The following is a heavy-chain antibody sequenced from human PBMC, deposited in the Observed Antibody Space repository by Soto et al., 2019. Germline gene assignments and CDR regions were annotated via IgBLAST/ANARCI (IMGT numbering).Heavy chain of an antibody. CDR1: GFTFSNHA. J-gene: IGHJ4*02. CDR3: ARDAKPATTTAGVIDY. V-gene: IGHV3-30-3*01. D-gene: IGHD2-2*02. CDR2: ISSDGSNT. Sequence: ESVGGVVQPGKSVRLSCAASGFTFSNHAIHWVRQAPGKGLDWVAVISSDGSNTYYADSVKGRFTISRDNSKNTLHLQMNNLRTDDTSVYYCARDAKPATTTAGVIDYWGQGTLVTVSS.